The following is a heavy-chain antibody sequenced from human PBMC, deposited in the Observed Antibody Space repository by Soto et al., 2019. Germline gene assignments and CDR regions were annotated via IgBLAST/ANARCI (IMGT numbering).Heavy chain of an antibody. J-gene: IGHJ5*02. Sequence: QVQLVQSGTEVKKPGASVKISCKASGYTFTKYYMHWVRQAPGQGLEWMGIINPSGGSTTYSQKFQDRVTMIRDTSTSAFDMELNSLRSEDTGIYYCASDFELRGTIFGLVILSMYNWMDSWGQGTQVTVSS. CDR1: GYTFTKYY. V-gene: IGHV1-46*03. CDR2: INPSGGST. D-gene: IGHD3-3*01. CDR3: ASDFELRGTIFGLVILSMYNWMDS.